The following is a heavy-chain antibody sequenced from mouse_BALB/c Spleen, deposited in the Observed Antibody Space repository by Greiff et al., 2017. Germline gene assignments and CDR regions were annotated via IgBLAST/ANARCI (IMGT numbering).Heavy chain of an antibody. CDR1: GFTFSSYT. CDR2: ISNGGGST. V-gene: IGHV5-12-2*01. CDR3: GRHDGSYPFAY. Sequence: EVHLVESGGGLVQPGGSLKLSCAASGFTFSSYTMSWVRQTPEKRLEWVAYISNGGGSTYYPETIKGRFTISRDNARNTLYLQMSSLTSEDTAMYCCGRHDGSYPFAYWGQGTTLTVSS. J-gene: IGHJ2*01. D-gene: IGHD1-1*02.